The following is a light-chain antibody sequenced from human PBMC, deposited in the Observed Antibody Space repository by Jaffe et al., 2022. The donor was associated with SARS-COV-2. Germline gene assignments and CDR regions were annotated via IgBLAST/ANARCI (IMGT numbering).Light chain of an antibody. V-gene: IGKV3-15*01. CDR1: QSVVNN. J-gene: IGKJ4*01. CDR2: ATS. Sequence: EIVMTQSPATLSMSPGERATLSCRANQSVVNNLAWYQQKPGQAPRLLIYATSMRATGIPARFSGSGFGTQFTLTISSLQSEDFAVYYCQQYNDWPRALTFGGGTKVEMK. CDR3: QQYNDWPRALT.